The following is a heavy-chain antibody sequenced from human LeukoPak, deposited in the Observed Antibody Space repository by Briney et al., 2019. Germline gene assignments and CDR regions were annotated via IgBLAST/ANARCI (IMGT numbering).Heavy chain of an antibody. CDR2: ISAYNGNT. CDR3: ARQNSRARLDY. CDR1: GYTFTSYD. Sequence: ASVKVSCKASGYTFTSYDTSWVRQAPGQGLEWMGWISAYNGNTNYAQKLQGRVTMTTDTSTSTAYMELRSLRSDDTAVYYCARQNSRARLDYWGQGTLVTVSS. V-gene: IGHV1-18*01. D-gene: IGHD6-13*01. J-gene: IGHJ4*02.